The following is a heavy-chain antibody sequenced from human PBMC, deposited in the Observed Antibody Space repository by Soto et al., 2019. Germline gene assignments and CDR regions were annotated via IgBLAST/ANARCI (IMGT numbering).Heavy chain of an antibody. CDR1: GFTFSDYY. CDR2: ISSSGSTI. J-gene: IGHJ4*02. Sequence: GGSLRLSCAASGFTFSDYYMSWIRQAPGKGLEWVSYISSSGSTIYYADSVKGRFTISRDNAKNSLYLQMNSLRAEDTAVYYCASIRARPYVVYWGQGTLVTVSS. D-gene: IGHD6-6*01. V-gene: IGHV3-11*01. CDR3: ASIRARPYVVY.